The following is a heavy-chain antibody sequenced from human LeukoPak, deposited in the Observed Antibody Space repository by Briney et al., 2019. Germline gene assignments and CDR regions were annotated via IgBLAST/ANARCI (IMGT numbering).Heavy chain of an antibody. CDR3: TSVHTSYYDFWSGYYDY. D-gene: IGHD3-3*01. J-gene: IGHJ4*02. CDR2: IKSKTDGGTT. V-gene: IGHV3-15*01. CDR1: GFTFSNAW. Sequence: GGSLRLSCAASGFTFSNAWMSWVRQAPGKGLEWVGRIKSKTDGGTTDYAAPVKGRFTISRDDSKNTLYLQMNSLKTEDTAVYYCTSVHTSYYDFWSGYYDYWGQGTLVTVSS.